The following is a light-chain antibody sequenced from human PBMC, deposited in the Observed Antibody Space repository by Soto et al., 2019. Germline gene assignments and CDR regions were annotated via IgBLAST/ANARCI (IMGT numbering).Light chain of an antibody. CDR1: QSISSY. J-gene: IGKJ2*01. Sequence: DIQMTQSPSSLSASVGDRVTITCRASQSISSYLNWYQQKPGKAPKVLIYGASGLQIGVPSRFSGSESGTDFTLTIRSLQPEDFATYYCQQSYSTPYTFGQGTKLQIK. V-gene: IGKV1-39*01. CDR3: QQSYSTPYT. CDR2: GAS.